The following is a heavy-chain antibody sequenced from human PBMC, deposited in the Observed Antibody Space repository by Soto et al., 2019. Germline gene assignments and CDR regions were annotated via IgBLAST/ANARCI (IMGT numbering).Heavy chain of an antibody. CDR3: AKNAAAMSYYYGMDV. D-gene: IGHD2-2*01. CDR2: ISGSGGST. V-gene: IGHV3-23*01. Sequence: GGSLRLSCAASGFTFSSYAMSWVRQAPGKGLEWVSAISGSGGSTYYADSVKGRFTISRDNSKNTLYLQMNSLRTEDTAVYYCAKNAAAMSYYYGMDVWGQGTTVTVSS. CDR1: GFTFSSYA. J-gene: IGHJ6*02.